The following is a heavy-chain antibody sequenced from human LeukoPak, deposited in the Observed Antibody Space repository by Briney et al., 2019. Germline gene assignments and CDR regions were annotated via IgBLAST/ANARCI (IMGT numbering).Heavy chain of an antibody. J-gene: IGHJ4*02. CDR1: GGTFSSYA. CDR3: ARLESIAARRGDY. CDR2: IIPIFGTA. V-gene: IGHV1-69*13. Sequence: SVKVSCKASGGTFSSYAISWVRQAPGQGLEWMGGIIPIFGTANYAQKFQGRVTITADESTSTAYMELSSLRSEDTAVYYCARLESIAARRGDYWGQGTLVTASS. D-gene: IGHD6-6*01.